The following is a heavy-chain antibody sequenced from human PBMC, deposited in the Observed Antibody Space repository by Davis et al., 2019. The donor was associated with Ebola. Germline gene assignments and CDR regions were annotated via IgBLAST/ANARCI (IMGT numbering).Heavy chain of an antibody. Sequence: MPSETLSLTCTVSGGSISSYYWSWIRQPPGKGLEWIGYIYYSGSTNYNPSLKSRVTISVDTSRNQFSLQLSSLTAADTAVYYCARALGIAARASFYFDYWGPGTLVTVSS. J-gene: IGHJ4*02. D-gene: IGHD6-6*01. V-gene: IGHV4-59*08. CDR2: IYYSGST. CDR3: ARALGIAARASFYFDY. CDR1: GGSISSYY.